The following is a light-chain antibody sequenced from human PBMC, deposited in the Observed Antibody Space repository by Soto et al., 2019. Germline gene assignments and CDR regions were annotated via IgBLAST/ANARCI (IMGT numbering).Light chain of an antibody. CDR3: SSYTGISTLV. Sequence: QSALTQPASVSGSPGQSITISCTGTSSDIGGYNYVSWYQQLPGNAPKLIISEVSIRPSGLSNRFSGSKSGNTASLTISGLQAEDEADYYCSSYTGISTLVFGGGTKVTVL. CDR1: SSDIGGYNY. V-gene: IGLV2-14*01. J-gene: IGLJ3*02. CDR2: EVS.